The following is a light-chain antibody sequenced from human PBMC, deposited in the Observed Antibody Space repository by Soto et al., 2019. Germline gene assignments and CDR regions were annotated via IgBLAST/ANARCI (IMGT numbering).Light chain of an antibody. CDR1: QSVSSSY. J-gene: IGKJ1*01. V-gene: IGKV3-20*01. CDR2: GAS. Sequence: EIVLTQSPGTLSLSPGERATLSCRASQSVSSSYLAWYLQKPGQAPWLLIYGASSRATGIPDRFSGSGSGTDFTLSISRLEPEDFAVYYCQQYGRTFGQGTKVEIK. CDR3: QQYGRT.